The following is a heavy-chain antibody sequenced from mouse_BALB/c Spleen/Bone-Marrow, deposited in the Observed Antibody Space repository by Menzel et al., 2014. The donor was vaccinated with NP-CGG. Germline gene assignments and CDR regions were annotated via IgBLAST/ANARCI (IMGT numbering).Heavy chain of an antibody. V-gene: IGHV1-18*01. D-gene: IGHD1-1*01. CDR1: GYTFTDYN. CDR3: ARFYYYGSSYWYFDV. J-gene: IGHJ1*01. Sequence: EVKLMESGPELVKPGASVKIPCKASGYTFTDYNMDWVKQGHGKSLEWIGDINPNNGGTIYNQKFKGKAALTVDKSSSTAYMELRSLTSEDTAVYYCARFYYYGSSYWYFDVWGAGTTVTVSS. CDR2: INPNNGGT.